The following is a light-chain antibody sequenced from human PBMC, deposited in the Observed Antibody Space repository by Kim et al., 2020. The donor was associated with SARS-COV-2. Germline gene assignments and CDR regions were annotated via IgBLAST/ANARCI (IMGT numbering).Light chain of an antibody. V-gene: IGLV2-14*01. CDR2: DVN. CDR3: NSYTSAGTSLSV. Sequence: QSALTQPASVSGSPGQSITISCTGTSSDVGGSNYVSWYQQDPGKAPKLMIYDVNRRPSGVSSRFSGSKSGNTASLTISGLQSEDEGDYYCNSYTSAGTSLSVFGGGTQLTVL. J-gene: IGLJ3*02. CDR1: SSDVGGSNY.